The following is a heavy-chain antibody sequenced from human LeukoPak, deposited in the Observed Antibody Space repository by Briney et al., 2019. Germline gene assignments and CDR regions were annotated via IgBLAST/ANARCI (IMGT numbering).Heavy chain of an antibody. D-gene: IGHD1-7*01. CDR1: GGSFSGYY. V-gene: IGHV4-34*01. CDR3: ARVKLELRAYYFGY. Sequence: SETLSLTCAVYGGSFSGYYWSWIRQPPGKGLEWIGEINHSGSTNYNPSLKSRVTISVDTSKNQFSLKLSSVTAADTAVYYCARVKLELRAYYFGYWGQGTLVTVSS. J-gene: IGHJ4*02. CDR2: INHSGST.